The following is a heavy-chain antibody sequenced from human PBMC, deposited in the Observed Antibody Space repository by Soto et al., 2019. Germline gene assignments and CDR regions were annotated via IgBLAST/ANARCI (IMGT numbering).Heavy chain of an antibody. CDR1: GGTFSSYA. CDR3: ARANWNYHTNGGMDV. CDR2: IIPIFGTA. V-gene: IGHV1-69*13. Sequence: ASVKVSCKASGGTFSSYAISWVRQAPGQGLEWMGGIIPIFGTANYAQKFQGRVTITADESTSTAYMELSSLRSEDTAVYYCARANWNYHTNGGMDVWGQGTTVTVS. J-gene: IGHJ6*02. D-gene: IGHD1-7*01.